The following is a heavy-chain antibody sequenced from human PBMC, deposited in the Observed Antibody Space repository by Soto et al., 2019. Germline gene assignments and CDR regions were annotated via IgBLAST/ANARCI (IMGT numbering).Heavy chain of an antibody. CDR1: GFTFSSYG. J-gene: IGHJ5*01. CDR3: ARGVPAGKGWFDS. CDR2: IWFDGSKE. D-gene: IGHD2-2*01. V-gene: IGHV3-33*01. Sequence: QVQLVESGGGVVQPGRSLRLSCEASGFTFSSYGMHWVRQAPGKGLEWVAVIWFDGSKEYYADSVKGRFNVSRDNSKNTVYLEMNSPRTEDTAVYYCARGVPAGKGWFDSWGQGTLVTVSS.